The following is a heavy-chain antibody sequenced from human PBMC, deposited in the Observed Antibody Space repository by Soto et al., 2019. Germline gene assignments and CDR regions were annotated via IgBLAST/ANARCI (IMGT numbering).Heavy chain of an antibody. CDR3: APRRFSSPESSP. J-gene: IGHJ5*02. D-gene: IGHD3-10*01. CDR2: IYPGDSRT. Sequence: PGEALKISCKGSGDSFTTDWIGWVRQMPGKGLEWMGVIYPGDSRTRYSPPFQGRVTISADKSISTAYLQWNSLKASDTAMYYCAPRRFSSPESSPWGQGTMVTVSS. CDR1: GDSFTTDW. V-gene: IGHV5-51*01.